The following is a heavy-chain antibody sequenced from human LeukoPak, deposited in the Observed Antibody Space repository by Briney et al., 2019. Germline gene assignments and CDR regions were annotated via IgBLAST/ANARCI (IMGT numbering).Heavy chain of an antibody. CDR3: AREPAPSSSQLP. J-gene: IGHJ5*02. CDR1: GFTFSRYA. D-gene: IGHD6-13*01. CDR2: ISYDGTNK. Sequence: PGRSLRLSCVASGFTFSRYAMHWVRRAPGKGLEWVTFISYDGTNKYYADSVKGRFTISRDNSKNTLYLQMNSLRAEDTAVYYCAREPAPSSSQLPWGQGTLVTVSS. V-gene: IGHV3-30*14.